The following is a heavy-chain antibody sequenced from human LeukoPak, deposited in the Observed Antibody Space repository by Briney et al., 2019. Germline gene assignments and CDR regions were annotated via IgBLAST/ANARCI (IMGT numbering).Heavy chain of an antibody. D-gene: IGHD2-2*01. V-gene: IGHV3-21*01. CDR3: ARGLHCSSTSCYPY. CDR2: ISSSSSYI. J-gene: IGHJ4*02. CDR1: GFTFSSYS. Sequence: GGSLRLSCAASGFTFSSYSMNWVRQAPGKGLEWVSSISSSSSYIYYADSVKGRFTISRDNAKNSLYLQMNSLRAEDTAVYYCARGLHCSSTSCYPYWGRGTLVTVSS.